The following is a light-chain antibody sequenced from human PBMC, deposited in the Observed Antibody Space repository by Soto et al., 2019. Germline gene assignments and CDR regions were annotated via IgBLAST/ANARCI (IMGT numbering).Light chain of an antibody. CDR1: TGAVTSGHY. V-gene: IGLV7-46*01. J-gene: IGLJ2*01. Sequence: QAVVTQEPSLTVSPGGTVTLTCGSSTGAVTSGHYPYWFQQKPGQAPRTLIYDTSNKYSWTPARFSGSLLGGKAALTLSGAQPEDEAEYYCLLSYSGARGVFGGGTKVTVL. CDR3: LLSYSGARGV. CDR2: DTS.